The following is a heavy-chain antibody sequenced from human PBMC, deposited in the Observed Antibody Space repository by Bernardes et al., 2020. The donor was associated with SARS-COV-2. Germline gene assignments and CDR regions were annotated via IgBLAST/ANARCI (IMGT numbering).Heavy chain of an antibody. Sequence: GGSLRLSCAASGFTFSSYGMHWVRQAPGKGLEWVAVISYDGSNKYYADSVKGRFTISRDNSKNTLYLQMNSLRAEDTAVYYCAKDPLRYDFWSGYLPGPKPYYYYGMDVWGQGTTVTVSS. CDR3: AKDPLRYDFWSGYLPGPKPYYYYGMDV. J-gene: IGHJ6*02. CDR2: ISYDGSNK. CDR1: GFTFSSYG. V-gene: IGHV3-30*18. D-gene: IGHD3-3*01.